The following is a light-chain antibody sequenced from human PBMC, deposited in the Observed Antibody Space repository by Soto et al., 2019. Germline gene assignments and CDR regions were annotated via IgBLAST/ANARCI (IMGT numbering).Light chain of an antibody. CDR3: QRYNRWPLS. Sequence: EIVMTQSPATLSVSPGDRATLSCRASQGIGSTLAGYQQKPGQTPKLLIYDASTRATGVPARFSGGGSGTEFTLTINSLLSEDFAVYYCQRYNRWPLSFGGGTNVEIK. J-gene: IGKJ4*01. CDR2: DAS. CDR1: QGIGST. V-gene: IGKV3-15*01.